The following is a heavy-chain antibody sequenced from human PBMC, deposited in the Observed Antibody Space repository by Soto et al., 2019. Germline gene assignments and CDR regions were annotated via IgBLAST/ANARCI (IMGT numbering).Heavy chain of an antibody. V-gene: IGHV3-43*01. J-gene: IGHJ5*02. CDR3: VNETYYYGVSSNYLLGS. CDR1: GFTFDDYN. Sequence: GGSLRLSCAASGFTFDDYNMHWVRQAPGKGLEWVSLISRDGTNTNYAESVKGRFTISRDNSKNSLYLQMNSLRTEDTDLYYCVNETYYYGVSSNYLLGSWDQGTLVTVSS. CDR2: ISRDGTNT. D-gene: IGHD2-2*01.